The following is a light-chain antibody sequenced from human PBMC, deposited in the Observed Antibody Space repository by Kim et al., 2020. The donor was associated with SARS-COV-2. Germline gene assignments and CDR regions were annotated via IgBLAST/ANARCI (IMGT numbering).Light chain of an antibody. Sequence: GQSITISCTGTSGDVGGYNFVSWYQQHPGKAPKLLIYDVSNRPSGVSSRFTGSKSVNTASLTISGLQAEDEADYYCSSYTSSNTCVFGIGTKLTVL. J-gene: IGLJ1*01. CDR1: SGDVGGYNF. V-gene: IGLV2-14*03. CDR3: SSYTSSNTCV. CDR2: DVS.